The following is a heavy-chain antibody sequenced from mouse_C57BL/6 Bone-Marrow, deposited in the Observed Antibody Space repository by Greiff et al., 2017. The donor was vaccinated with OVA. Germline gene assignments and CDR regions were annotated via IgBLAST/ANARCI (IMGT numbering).Heavy chain of an antibody. CDR1: GYTFTSYG. J-gene: IGHJ3*01. CDR3: ARGRNYYGSSRGFAY. CDR2: IYPRSGDT. D-gene: IGHD1-1*01. Sequence: VQLQQSGAELARPGASVKLSCKASGYTFTSYGISWVKQRTGQGLEWIGEIYPRSGDTYYNEKFKGKATLTADKSSSTAYMELRSLTSEDPAVYLCARGRNYYGSSRGFAYWGQGTLVTVSA. V-gene: IGHV1-81*01.